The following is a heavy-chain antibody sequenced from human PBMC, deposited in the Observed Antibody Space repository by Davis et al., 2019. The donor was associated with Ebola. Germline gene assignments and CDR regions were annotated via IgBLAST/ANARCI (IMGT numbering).Heavy chain of an antibody. D-gene: IGHD1-26*01. CDR2: LGTSADT. Sequence: GGSLRLSCAASGFIFSSYVMSWVRQAPGKGLEWVSTLGTSADTYYADSVKGRFTISRDNSKNTLHLQMNSLRVEDTAIYYCAKDTTNVWFDVWGQGTIVTVSS. CDR3: AKDTTNVWFDV. V-gene: IGHV3-23*01. CDR1: GFIFSSYV. J-gene: IGHJ3*01.